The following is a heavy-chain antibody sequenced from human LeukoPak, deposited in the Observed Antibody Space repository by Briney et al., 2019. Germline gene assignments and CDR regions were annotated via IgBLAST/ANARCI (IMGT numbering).Heavy chain of an antibody. CDR2: ISAYNGNT. CDR1: GYTFTSYG. Sequence: GASVKVSCKASGYTFTSYGISWVRQAPGQGLEWMGWISAYNGNTNYAQKLQGRVTMTTDTSTSTAYMELRSLRSEDTAVYYCAKSRFMVRGANPGNWFDPWGQGTLVTVSS. J-gene: IGHJ5*02. CDR3: AKSRFMVRGANPGNWFDP. D-gene: IGHD3-10*01. V-gene: IGHV1-18*04.